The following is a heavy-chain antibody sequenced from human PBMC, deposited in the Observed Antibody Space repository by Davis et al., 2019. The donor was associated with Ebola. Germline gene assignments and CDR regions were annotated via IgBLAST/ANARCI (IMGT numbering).Heavy chain of an antibody. CDR2: IIPIFGTA. CDR1: GGTFSSYA. J-gene: IGHJ5*02. D-gene: IGHD6-6*01. Sequence: AASVKVSCKASGGTFSSYAISWVRQAPGQGLEWMGGIIPIFGTANYAQKFQGRVTITADKSTSTAYMELSSLRSEDTAVYYCARDGGGRELVLLNWFDPWGQGTLVTVSS. V-gene: IGHV1-69*06. CDR3: ARDGGGRELVLLNWFDP.